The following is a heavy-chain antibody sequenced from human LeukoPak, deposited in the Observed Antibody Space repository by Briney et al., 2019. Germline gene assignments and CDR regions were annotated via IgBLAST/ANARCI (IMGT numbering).Heavy chain of an antibody. J-gene: IGHJ1*01. V-gene: IGHV4-59*01. D-gene: IGHD6-13*01. CDR3: ATGYSSSWYFQH. CDR2: IYYSGST. CDR1: GGSISSYY. Sequence: SETLSLTRTVSGGSISSYYWSWIRQPPGKGLEWIGYIYYSGSTNYNPSLKSRVTISVDTSKNQFSLKLSSVTAADTAVYYCATGYSSSWYFQHWGQGTLVTVSS.